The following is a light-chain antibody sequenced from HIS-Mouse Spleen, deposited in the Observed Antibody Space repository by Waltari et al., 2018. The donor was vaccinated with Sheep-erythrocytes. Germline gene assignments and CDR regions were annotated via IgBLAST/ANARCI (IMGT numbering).Light chain of an antibody. CDR2: EVS. Sequence: QSALTQPRSVSGSPGQSVTISCTGTSSDVGGYNYVSWYQQHPGNAPKLMIYEVSKRPSGFPDRFSGSKSGNTASLTISGLQAEDEADYYCCSYAGSYNHVFATGTKVTVL. J-gene: IGLJ1*01. V-gene: IGLV2-11*01. CDR1: SSDVGGYNY. CDR3: CSYAGSYNHV.